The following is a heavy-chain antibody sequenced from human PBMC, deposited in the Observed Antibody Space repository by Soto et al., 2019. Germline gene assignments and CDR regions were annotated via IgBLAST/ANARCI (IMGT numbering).Heavy chain of an antibody. CDR2: IYDSGST. J-gene: IGHJ4*02. D-gene: IGHD4-17*01. CDR1: GDSISSDNYY. CDR3: ARVRWYGGYSDY. Sequence: QVQLQESGPGLVKPSQTLSLTCTVSGDSISSDNYYWSWIRQPPGKGLEWIGYIYDSGSTYYNASLKGRVTISIDTPKNQFSLKLSSVTAADTAVYYCARVRWYGGYSDYWGQGTLVTVSS. V-gene: IGHV4-30-4*01.